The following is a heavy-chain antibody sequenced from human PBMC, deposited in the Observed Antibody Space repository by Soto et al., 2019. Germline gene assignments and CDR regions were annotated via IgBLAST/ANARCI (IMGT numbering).Heavy chain of an antibody. V-gene: IGHV3-73*02. Sequence: EVQLVESGGGLVQPGGSLKLSCAASGFTFSGSAMHWVRQASGKGLEWVGRIRSKANSYATAYAASVKGRFTISRDDSKNTAYLQMNSLKTEDPAVYYCTIIIEEGVGAFDIWGQGTMVTVSS. CDR2: IRSKANSYAT. CDR1: GFTFSGSA. CDR3: TIIIEEGVGAFDI. D-gene: IGHD3-10*01. J-gene: IGHJ3*02.